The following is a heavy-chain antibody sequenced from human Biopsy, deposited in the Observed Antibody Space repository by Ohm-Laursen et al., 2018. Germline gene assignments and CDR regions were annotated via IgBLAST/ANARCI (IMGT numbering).Heavy chain of an antibody. Sequence: SVKVSCKASGYTFTSHDINWVRQATGQGPEWMGWMSPNTGNTVYAQRFPDRVTMTSDTSTGTAYMELTSLTSDDTAVYFCARWETTLGRSLDSWGQGTLVAVSS. V-gene: IGHV1-8*01. D-gene: IGHD1-26*01. J-gene: IGHJ4*02. CDR3: ARWETTLGRSLDS. CDR1: GYTFTSHD. CDR2: MSPNTGNT.